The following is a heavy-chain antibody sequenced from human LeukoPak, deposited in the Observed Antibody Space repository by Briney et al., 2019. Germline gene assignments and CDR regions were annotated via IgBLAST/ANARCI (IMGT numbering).Heavy chain of an antibody. V-gene: IGHV2-5*02. CDR2: IYWDEDK. D-gene: IGHD3-9*01. CDR3: ARSPYYDILTGSRGTFDY. J-gene: IGHJ4*02. CDR1: GFSLSTSGVG. Sequence: ESGPTPVNPTQTLTLTCTFSGFSLSTSGVGVGWIRQPPGKALEWLAVIYWDEDKRYRPSMKSRLTITKDTSKNQVVLTMTNMDPVDTATYYYARSPYYDILTGSRGTFDYWGRGILVTVSS.